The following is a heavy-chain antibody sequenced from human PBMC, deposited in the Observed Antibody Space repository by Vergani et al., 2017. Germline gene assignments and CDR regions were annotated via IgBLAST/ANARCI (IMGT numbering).Heavy chain of an antibody. D-gene: IGHD3-9*01. CDR3: ARDHYDILTGYYRPDY. Sequence: EVQLVESGGGLVQPGRSLRLSCAASGFTFDDYAMHWVRQAPGKGLEWVSGISWNSGSIGYADSVKGRFTISRDNAKNSVHLQMNSLRAEDTAVYYCARDHYDILTGYYRPDYWGQGTLVTVSS. CDR1: GFTFDDYA. J-gene: IGHJ4*02. CDR2: ISWNSGSI. V-gene: IGHV3-9*01.